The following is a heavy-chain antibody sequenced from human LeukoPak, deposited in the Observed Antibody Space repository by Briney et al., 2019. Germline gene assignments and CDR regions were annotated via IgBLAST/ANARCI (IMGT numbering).Heavy chain of an antibody. Sequence: GGPLRLSCVASGFTFDDYGMGWVRQVPGKGLEWVSGTNWNGGSTGYADSVKGRFTISRDNAKNSLYLQMNSLRAEDTALYYCARGTEVYYDSSSYYSYWGQGTLVTVSS. D-gene: IGHD3-22*01. CDR1: GFTFDDYG. V-gene: IGHV3-20*04. J-gene: IGHJ4*02. CDR2: TNWNGGST. CDR3: ARGTEVYYDSSSYYSY.